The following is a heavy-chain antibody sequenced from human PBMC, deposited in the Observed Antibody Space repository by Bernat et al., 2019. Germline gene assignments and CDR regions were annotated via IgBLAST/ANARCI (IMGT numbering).Heavy chain of an antibody. Sequence: EVQLVESGGGVVQPGGSLRLSCAASGFTFSGYWMSWVRQAPGKGLEWVANIKEDGTVKYYVDSVKGRFTVSRDNAKNSLYLQVNSLSVEDTAVYYCAKLIARQTYDYWGQGALVTVSS. J-gene: IGHJ4*02. D-gene: IGHD3-22*01. V-gene: IGHV3-7*01. CDR1: GFTFSGYW. CDR2: IKEDGTVK. CDR3: AKLIARQTYDY.